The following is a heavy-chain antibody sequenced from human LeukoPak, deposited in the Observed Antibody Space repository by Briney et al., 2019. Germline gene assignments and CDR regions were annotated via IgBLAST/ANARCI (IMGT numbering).Heavy chain of an antibody. V-gene: IGHV3-9*01. J-gene: IGHJ4*02. Sequence: PLILSSVTSGSIINDYAMHCVRHDPAKALEGGSGISSYSGGTAYADSLKSRFTISRDNAKNSLYLQMNTLRPDDTALYYCANDVQMTRNVYDNYFDYWGQGTLVTVSS. CDR2: ISSYSGGT. D-gene: IGHD3-16*01. CDR1: GSIINDYA. CDR3: ANDVQMTRNVYDNYFDY.